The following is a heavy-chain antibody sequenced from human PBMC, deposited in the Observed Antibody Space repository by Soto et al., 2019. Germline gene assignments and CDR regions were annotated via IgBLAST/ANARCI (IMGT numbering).Heavy chain of an antibody. CDR1: GGSISSSSYY. CDR3: ARHVKNPDSNLVMSY. V-gene: IGHV4-39*01. D-gene: IGHD3-22*01. Sequence: NPSETLSLTCTVSGGSISSSSYYWGWIRQPPGKGLEWIGSIYYSGSTYYNPSLKSRVTISVDTSKNQFSLKLSSVTAADTAVYYCARHVKNPDSNLVMSYWGQGTLVTVSS. J-gene: IGHJ4*02. CDR2: IYYSGST.